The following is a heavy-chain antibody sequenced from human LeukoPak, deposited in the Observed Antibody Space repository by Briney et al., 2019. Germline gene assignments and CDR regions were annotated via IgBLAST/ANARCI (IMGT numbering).Heavy chain of an antibody. J-gene: IGHJ4*02. V-gene: IGHV2-5*01. CDR2: IYWNADK. CDR1: GFSLSSDGVG. Sequence: SGPTLANPTQTLTLTCTFSGFSLSSDGVGVGCIRQPPGKTLEWLALIYWNADKRYSPSLKSRLTITKVTSKNQVVLTMTNMDPVDTATYYCAHSRDGYNEVHFDYWGQGTLVTVSS. CDR3: AHSRDGYNEVHFDY. D-gene: IGHD5-24*01.